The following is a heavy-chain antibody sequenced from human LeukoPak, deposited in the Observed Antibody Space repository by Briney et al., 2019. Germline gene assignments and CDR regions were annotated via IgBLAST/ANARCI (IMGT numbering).Heavy chain of an antibody. CDR1: GFTFSSYE. V-gene: IGHV4-34*01. D-gene: IGHD3-10*01. CDR2: INHSGST. J-gene: IGHJ4*02. Sequence: PGGSLRLSCAASGFTFSSYEMNWIRQPPGKGLEWIGEINHSGSTNYNPSLKSRVTISVDTSRNQFSLKLSPVTAADTAVYYCASAPRGGWFGELPKYYFDYWGQGTLVTVSS. CDR3: ASAPRGGWFGELPKYYFDY.